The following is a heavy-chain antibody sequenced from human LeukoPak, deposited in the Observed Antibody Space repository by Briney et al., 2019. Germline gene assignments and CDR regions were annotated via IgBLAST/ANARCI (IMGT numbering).Heavy chain of an antibody. J-gene: IGHJ4*02. CDR1: GYTFTGYY. V-gene: IGHV1-2*06. D-gene: IGHD1-1*01. CDR2: INPNSGGT. CDR3: ARPRAGYAYYFDY. Sequence: ASVKVSCKVSGYTFTGYYMHWVRQAPGQGLEWMGRINPNSGGTNYAQKFQGRVTMTRDTSISTAYMELSRLRSDDTAVYYCARPRAGYAYYFDYWGQGTLVTVSS.